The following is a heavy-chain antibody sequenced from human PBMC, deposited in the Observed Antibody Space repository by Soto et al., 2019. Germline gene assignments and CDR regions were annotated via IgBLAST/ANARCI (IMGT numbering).Heavy chain of an antibody. CDR2: RWYDGSNK. D-gene: IGHD2-2*01. V-gene: IGHV3-33*03. Sequence: QVLLVESGGGVVQPGRSLRLSCAASGFTFSSYGMHWVRQAPGKGLEWVAVRWYDGSNKYYADSVKGRFTISRDNSNNTLYLQRNRLRAEDKPVYYCANVPRQAFDIWGQGTMVTVSS. J-gene: IGHJ3*02. CDR1: GFTFSSYG. CDR3: ANVPRQAFDI.